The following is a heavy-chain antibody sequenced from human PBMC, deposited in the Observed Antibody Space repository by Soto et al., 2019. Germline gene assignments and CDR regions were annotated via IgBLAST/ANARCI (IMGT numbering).Heavy chain of an antibody. D-gene: IGHD3-16*01. J-gene: IGHJ4*02. CDR1: GGSLSSSNW. CDR2: VHHSGST. Sequence: QVQLQESGPGLVKPSGTLSLTCAVSGGSLSSSNWWSWVRQPPGKGLEWMGEVHHSGSTNYDPSLPSRATXSXDXXKSQFSLKVRSATAADTAVYWGARDEPSTGAPGGYWGQGTLVTVSS. V-gene: IGHV4-4*01. CDR3: ARDEPSTGAPGGY.